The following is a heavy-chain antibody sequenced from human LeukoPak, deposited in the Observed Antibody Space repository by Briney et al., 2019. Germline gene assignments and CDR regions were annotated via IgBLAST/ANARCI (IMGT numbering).Heavy chain of an antibody. CDR3: AIRVGASWDLWPYYFDY. D-gene: IGHD1-26*01. Sequence: ASVKVSCKASGYTFTSSGINWVRQAPGQGLEWMGSISASNGNTNYAQKLQGRVTMTTDTSTSTAYMELRSLRSDDTAVYYCAIRVGASWDLWPYYFDYWGQGTLVTVSS. V-gene: IGHV1-18*01. CDR1: GYTFTSSG. J-gene: IGHJ4*02. CDR2: ISASNGNT.